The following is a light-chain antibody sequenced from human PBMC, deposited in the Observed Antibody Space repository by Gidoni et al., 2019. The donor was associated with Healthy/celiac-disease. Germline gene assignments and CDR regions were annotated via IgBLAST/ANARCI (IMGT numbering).Light chain of an antibody. J-gene: IGKJ4*01. CDR2: DAS. CDR1: QDISNY. Sequence: MTQSPSSLSASVGDRVTITCQASQDISNYLNWYQQKPGKAPKLLIYDASNLETGVPSRFSGSGSGTDFTFTISSLQPEDIATYYCQQYDNLPPLTFGGETKVEIK. V-gene: IGKV1-33*01. CDR3: QQYDNLPPLT.